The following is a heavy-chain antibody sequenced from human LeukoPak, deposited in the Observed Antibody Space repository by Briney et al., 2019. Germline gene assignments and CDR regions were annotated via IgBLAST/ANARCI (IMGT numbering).Heavy chain of an antibody. Sequence: VKVSCKASGGTFSSYAISWVRQAPGQGLEWMGGIIPIFGTANYAQKFQGRVTITADESTSTAYMELSSLRSEDTAVYYCAREGRWGSGESFFDYWGQGTLVTVSS. J-gene: IGHJ4*02. CDR2: IIPIFGTA. CDR3: AREGRWGSGESFFDY. CDR1: GGTFSSYA. V-gene: IGHV1-69*01. D-gene: IGHD3-10*01.